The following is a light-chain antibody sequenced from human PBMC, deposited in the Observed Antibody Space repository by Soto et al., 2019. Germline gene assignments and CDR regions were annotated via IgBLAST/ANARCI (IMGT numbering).Light chain of an antibody. V-gene: IGKV3-11*01. CDR3: QQRSNWPPMYT. CDR1: QSVSSY. CDR2: DAS. J-gene: IGKJ2*01. Sequence: EIVLTQSPATLSLSPGERATLSCRASQSVSSYLACYQQKPGQAHRLLIYDASNRATGIPARFSGSGSGTDFTLTISSLDPEDFAVYYCQQRSNWPPMYTFGQGTKLEIK.